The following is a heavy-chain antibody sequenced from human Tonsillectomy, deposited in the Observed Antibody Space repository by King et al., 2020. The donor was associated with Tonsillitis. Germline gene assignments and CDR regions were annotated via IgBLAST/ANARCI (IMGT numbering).Heavy chain of an antibody. V-gene: IGHV3-30-3*01. CDR3: AGMYDYDRSGYYEGHY. CDR1: GFTFSSYA. Sequence: VQLVESGGGVVQPGRSLRLSCAASGFTFSSYAMHWVRQAPGKGLEWVAVISYDGSNKYYADSVKGRFTISRDNSKNTLYLQMTSLRAADTAVYYRAGMYDYDRSGYYEGHYWGQGTLVTVSS. CDR2: ISYDGSNK. J-gene: IGHJ4*02. D-gene: IGHD3-22*01.